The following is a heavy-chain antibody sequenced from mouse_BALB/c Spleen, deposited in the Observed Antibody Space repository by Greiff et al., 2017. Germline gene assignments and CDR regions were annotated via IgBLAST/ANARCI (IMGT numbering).Heavy chain of an antibody. J-gene: IGHJ3*01. CDR1: GYSFTGYN. Sequence: VQLKESGPELEKPGASVKISCKASGYSFTGYNMNWVKQSNGKSLEWIGNIDPYYGGTSYNQKFKGKATLTVDKSSSTAYMQLKSLTSEDSAVYYCVMITTGEDSPWFAYWGQGTLVTVSA. CDR3: VMITTGEDSPWFAY. CDR2: IDPYYGGT. D-gene: IGHD2-4*01. V-gene: IGHV1-39*01.